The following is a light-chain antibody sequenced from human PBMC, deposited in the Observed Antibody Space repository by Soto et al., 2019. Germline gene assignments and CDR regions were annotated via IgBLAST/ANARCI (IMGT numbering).Light chain of an antibody. V-gene: IGKV2-28*01. J-gene: IGKJ1*01. Sequence: DIVMTQSPLSLPVTPGEPASISCRSSQSLLHSNGYNYLDWYLQKPGQSPQLLIYWGSNRASGVPDRFSGSGSGTDFTLKINRVEAEDVGVSFCMQVLQSPPTFGQGTKVEIK. CDR1: QSLLHSNGYNY. CDR3: MQVLQSPPT. CDR2: WGS.